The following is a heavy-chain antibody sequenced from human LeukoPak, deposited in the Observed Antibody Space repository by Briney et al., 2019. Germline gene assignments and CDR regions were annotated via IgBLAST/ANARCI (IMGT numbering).Heavy chain of an antibody. Sequence: PSETLSLTCTVSGYSISSGSYWGWIRQPPGKGLEWMGSNYHSGSTYYNPSLKSRVTISVDTSKNQSSLKLSAVTAADTAVYYGGRDDYGDNNWFDPWGQGTLVTVSS. J-gene: IGHJ5*02. CDR2: NYHSGST. D-gene: IGHD4-17*01. CDR1: GYSISSGSY. CDR3: GRDDYGDNNWFDP. V-gene: IGHV4-38-2*02.